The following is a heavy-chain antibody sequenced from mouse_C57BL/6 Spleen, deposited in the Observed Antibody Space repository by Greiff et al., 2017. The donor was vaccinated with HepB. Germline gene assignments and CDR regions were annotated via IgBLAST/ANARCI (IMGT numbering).Heavy chain of an antibody. D-gene: IGHD2-2*01. CDR3: ARYGYDEGYYAMDY. J-gene: IGHJ4*01. CDR1: GYTFTSYG. V-gene: IGHV1-81*01. CDR2: IYPRSGNT. Sequence: QVQLKQSGAELARPGASVKLSCKASGYTFTSYGISWVKQRTGQGLEWIGEIYPRSGNTYYNEKFKGKATLTADKSSSTAYMELRSLTSEDSAVYFCARYGYDEGYYAMDYWGQGTSVTVSS.